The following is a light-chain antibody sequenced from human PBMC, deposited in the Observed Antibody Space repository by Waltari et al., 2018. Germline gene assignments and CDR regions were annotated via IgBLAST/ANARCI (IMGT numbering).Light chain of an antibody. CDR1: SPNIGNNY. J-gene: IGLJ2*01. CDR2: END. Sequence: QSVLTQPPSVSAASGQKVTISCSGSSPNIGNNYVSWSQQFPGEAPQLLIYENDIPPSGMPRGFAGSKSGSSATLDIHGLQTGDEADYYCGTWDIRMSVGVLCGGTKVTVL. CDR3: GTWDIRMSVGV. V-gene: IGLV1-51*01.